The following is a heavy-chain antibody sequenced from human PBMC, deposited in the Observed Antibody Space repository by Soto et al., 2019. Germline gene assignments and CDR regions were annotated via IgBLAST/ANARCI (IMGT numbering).Heavy chain of an antibody. J-gene: IGHJ5*02. D-gene: IGHD3-9*01. CDR3: ARGFNDILTGSYNWFDP. V-gene: IGHV4-59*08. Sequence: PSETLSLTCTVSGGSISSYYWSWIRQPPGKGLEWIGYIYYSGSTNYNPSLKSRVTISVDTSKNQFSLKLSSVTAADTAVYYCARGFNDILTGSYNWFDPWGQGTLVTVSS. CDR2: IYYSGST. CDR1: GGSISSYY.